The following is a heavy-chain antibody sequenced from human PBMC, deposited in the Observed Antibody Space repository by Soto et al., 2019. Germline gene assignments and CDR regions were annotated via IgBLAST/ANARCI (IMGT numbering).Heavy chain of an antibody. V-gene: IGHV4-59*01. J-gene: IGHJ3*02. CDR3: ARAQSGYDDAFDI. CDR1: GGSISSYY. CDR2: IYYSGST. D-gene: IGHD5-12*01. Sequence: SETLSLTCTVSGGSISSYYWSWIRQPPGKGLEWIGYIYYSGSTNYNPSLKSRVTISVDTSKNQFSLKLSSVTAADTAVYYCARAQSGYDDAFDIWGQGTMVTVSS.